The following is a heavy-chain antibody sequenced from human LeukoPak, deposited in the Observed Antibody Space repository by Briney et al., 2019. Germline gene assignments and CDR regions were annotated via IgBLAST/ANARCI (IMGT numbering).Heavy chain of an antibody. CDR3: ARTHYGDRTIYAFDI. V-gene: IGHV1-2*02. J-gene: IGHJ3*02. Sequence: ASVKVSCKASGYTFTGYYMHWVRQAPGQGLEWMGWINPNSGGTNYAQKFQGRVTMTRDTSISTAYMELSRLRSDHTAVYYCARTHYGDRTIYAFDIWGQGTMVTVSS. CDR2: INPNSGGT. CDR1: GYTFTGYY. D-gene: IGHD4-17*01.